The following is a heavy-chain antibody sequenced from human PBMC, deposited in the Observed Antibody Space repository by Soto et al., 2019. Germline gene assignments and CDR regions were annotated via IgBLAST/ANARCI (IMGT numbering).Heavy chain of an antibody. J-gene: IGHJ4*02. Sequence: QVQLVESGGGVVQPGRSLRLSCAASGFTFSSYAMHWVRQAPGKGLEWVAVISYDGSNKYYADSVKGRFTISRDNSKNTLYLQMNSLRAEDTAVYYCARDSPSGDSSSGWYGGFDYWGQGTLVTVSS. D-gene: IGHD6-19*01. CDR2: ISYDGSNK. CDR1: GFTFSSYA. CDR3: ARDSPSGDSSSGWYGGFDY. V-gene: IGHV3-30-3*01.